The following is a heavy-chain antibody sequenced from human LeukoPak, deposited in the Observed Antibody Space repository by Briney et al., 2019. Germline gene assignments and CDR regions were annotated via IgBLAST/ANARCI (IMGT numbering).Heavy chain of an antibody. CDR2: IKSKIDGGTP. Sequence: NPGGSLRLSCAASGFTFSNVWMNWVRQAPGKGLEWVGRIKSKIDGGTPHYAAPVKDRFTISRDDSKNTLYLQMNSLKTDDTAVYYCTTETYYYGSGSPYFDYWGQGALVTVSS. V-gene: IGHV3-15*01. J-gene: IGHJ4*02. CDR3: TTETYYYGSGSPYFDY. D-gene: IGHD3-10*01. CDR1: GFTFSNVW.